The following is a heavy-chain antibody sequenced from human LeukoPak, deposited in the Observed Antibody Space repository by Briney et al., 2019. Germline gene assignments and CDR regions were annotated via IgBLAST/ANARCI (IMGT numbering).Heavy chain of an antibody. Sequence: GGSLRLSCAASGFSLSSCGMHWVRQAPGKGLEWVAVIWANGINTYYADSVKGRFTISRDNSKNTLYLQMNSLRAEDTAVYYCAKGGWFGDYWGQGTLVTVSS. J-gene: IGHJ4*02. V-gene: IGHV3-33*06. CDR1: GFSLSSCG. D-gene: IGHD3-10*01. CDR3: AKGGWFGDY. CDR2: IWANGINT.